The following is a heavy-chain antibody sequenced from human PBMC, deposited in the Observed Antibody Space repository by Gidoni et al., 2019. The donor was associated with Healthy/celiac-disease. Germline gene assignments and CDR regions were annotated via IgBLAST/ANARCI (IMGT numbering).Heavy chain of an antibody. D-gene: IGHD4-17*01. Sequence: PGQGLEWMGGIIPIFGTANYAQKFQGRVTITADEATSTAYMELSRLRSEDTAVYYCAREGSDYGDYGPMDVWGQGTTVTVSS. V-gene: IGHV1-69*01. CDR3: AREGSDYGDYGPMDV. CDR2: IIPIFGTA. J-gene: IGHJ6*02.